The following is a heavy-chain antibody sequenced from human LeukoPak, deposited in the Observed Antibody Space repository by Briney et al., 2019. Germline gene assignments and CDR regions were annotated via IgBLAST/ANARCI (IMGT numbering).Heavy chain of an antibody. CDR3: AKDRSPYDYGDYYGY. D-gene: IGHD4-17*01. J-gene: IGHJ4*02. Sequence: GGSLRLSCAASRFTFSTYSMNWVRQAPGKGLEWVSAISGSGGSTYYADSVKGRFTISRDNSKNTLYLQMNSLRAEDTAVYYCAKDRSPYDYGDYYGYWGQGTLVTVSS. CDR2: ISGSGGST. CDR1: RFTFSTYS. V-gene: IGHV3-23*01.